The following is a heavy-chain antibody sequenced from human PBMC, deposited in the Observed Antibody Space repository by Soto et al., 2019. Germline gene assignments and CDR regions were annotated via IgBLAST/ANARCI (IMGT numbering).Heavy chain of an antibody. CDR3: AIAHGSGSYCYMDV. CDR1: GYTFTGYY. J-gene: IGHJ6*03. Sequence: GASVKVSCKASGYTFTGYYMHWVRQAPGQGLEWMGWINPNSGDTNYAQKFQGRVTMTTDTSTSTAYMELRSLRSDDTAVYYCAIAHGSGSYCYMDVWGKGTTVTVSS. CDR2: INPNSGDT. V-gene: IGHV1-2*02. D-gene: IGHD3-10*01.